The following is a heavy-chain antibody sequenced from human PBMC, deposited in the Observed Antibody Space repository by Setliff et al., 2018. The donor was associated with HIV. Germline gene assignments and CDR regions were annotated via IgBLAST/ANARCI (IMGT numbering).Heavy chain of an antibody. CDR1: GFTFSSYW. D-gene: IGHD3-22*01. J-gene: IGHJ4*02. Sequence: LRLSCAASGFTFSSYWMSWVRQAPGKGLEWVANIKQDGSEKYYVDSVKGRFTISRDNAKNSLYLQMNSLRAEDTAVYYCARSFHDSSGYYFGYWGQGTLVTVSS. CDR3: ARSFHDSSGYYFGY. CDR2: IKQDGSEK. V-gene: IGHV3-7*05.